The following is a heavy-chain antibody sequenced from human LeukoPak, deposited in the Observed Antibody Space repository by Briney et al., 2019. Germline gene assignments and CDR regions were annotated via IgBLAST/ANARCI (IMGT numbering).Heavy chain of an antibody. CDR1: GYTLTELS. J-gene: IGHJ1*01. CDR2: FDPEDGET. CDR3: ATIISWYGSGYFQH. V-gene: IGHV1-24*01. Sequence: ASVKVSCKVSGYTLTELSMHWVRQAPGKGLEWMGGFDPEDGETIYAQKFQGRVSMTEDTSTDTAYMELSSLRSEDTAVYYCATIISWYGSGYFQHWGQGTLVTVSS. D-gene: IGHD6-13*01.